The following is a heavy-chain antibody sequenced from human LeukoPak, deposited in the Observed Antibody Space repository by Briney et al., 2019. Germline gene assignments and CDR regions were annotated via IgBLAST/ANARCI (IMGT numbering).Heavy chain of an antibody. CDR3: ARGSMVRDIVVVPAAL. CDR2: ISAYNGNT. CDR1: GYTFTSYG. D-gene: IGHD2-2*01. J-gene: IGHJ4*02. V-gene: IGHV1-18*01. Sequence: ASVKVSCKASGYTFTSYGISWVRQAPGQGLEWMGWISAYNGNTNYAQKLQGRVTMTTDTSTGTAYMELRSLKSDDTAVYYCARGSMVRDIVVVPAALWGQGTLVTVSS.